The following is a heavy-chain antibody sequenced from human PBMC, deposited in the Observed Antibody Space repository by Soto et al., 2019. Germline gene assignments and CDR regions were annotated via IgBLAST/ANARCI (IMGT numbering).Heavy chain of an antibody. CDR3: AKDSLWFGYYYGMDV. CDR1: GFTFSSYG. V-gene: IGHV3-30*18. J-gene: IGHJ6*02. D-gene: IGHD3-10*01. CDR2: ISYDGSNK. Sequence: PGGSLRLSCAASGFTFSSYGMHWVRQAPGKGLEWVAVISYDGSNKYYADSVKGRFTISRDNSKNTLYLQMNSLRAEDTAVYYCAKDSLWFGYYYGMDVWGQGTTVTVSS.